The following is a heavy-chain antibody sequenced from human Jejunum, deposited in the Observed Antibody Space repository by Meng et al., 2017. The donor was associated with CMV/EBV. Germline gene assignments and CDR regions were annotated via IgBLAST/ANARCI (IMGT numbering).Heavy chain of an antibody. CDR1: GFPFRTYG. J-gene: IGHJ6*02. D-gene: IGHD3-22*01. CDR2: IRNDGSKK. V-gene: IGHV3-30*02. CDR3: AKAYDSGMDV. Sequence: CAASGFPFRTYGMPWVRQAPGKGLEWVAFIRNDGSKKFYADSVRGRFTVSRDNSKNTLYVQMNSLRAEDTAVYYCAKAYDSGMDVWGQGTTVTVSS.